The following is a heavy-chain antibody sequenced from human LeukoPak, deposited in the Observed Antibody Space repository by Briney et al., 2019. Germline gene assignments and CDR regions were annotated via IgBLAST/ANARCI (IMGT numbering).Heavy chain of an antibody. V-gene: IGHV3-23*01. CDR3: QYYYDSSGYSVDDY. D-gene: IGHD3-22*01. CDR1: GFTFSSYA. J-gene: IGHJ4*02. CDR2: ISGSGGST. Sequence: PGGSLRLSCAASGFTFSSYAMSWVRQAPGKGLGWVSAISGSGGSTYYADSVKGRFTISRDNSKNTLYLQMNSLRAEDTAVYYCQYYYDSSGYSVDDYWGQGTLVTVSS.